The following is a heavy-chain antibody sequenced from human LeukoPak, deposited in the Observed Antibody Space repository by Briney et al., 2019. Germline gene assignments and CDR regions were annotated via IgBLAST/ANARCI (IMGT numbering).Heavy chain of an antibody. J-gene: IGHJ3*02. D-gene: IGHD3-10*01. CDR1: GYTFTSYA. CDR2: MNLNSGNT. Sequence: ASVKVSCKASGYTFTSYAIIWVRQATGQGLEWMGWMNLNSGNTGYAQKLQGRVTMTRNTSISTAYMELSSMRSEYTAVYYCAVRVRGVIARDAFDIWGQGTMVTVSS. V-gene: IGHV1-8*01. CDR3: AVRVRGVIARDAFDI.